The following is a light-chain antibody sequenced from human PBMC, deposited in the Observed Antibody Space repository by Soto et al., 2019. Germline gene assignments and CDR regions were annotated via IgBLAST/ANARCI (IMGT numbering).Light chain of an antibody. V-gene: IGKV1-39*01. CDR2: AAS. CDR3: QQSYTIPYT. Sequence: DLQMTQSPSSLPASVGDRVTLTCRASQSISTYLNWYQQKPGKAPKLLIYAASRLQSGVPSRLSGSGSGTDFTLTITSLQPEDFATYYCQQSYTIPYTFGQGTKLEIK. CDR1: QSISTY. J-gene: IGKJ2*01.